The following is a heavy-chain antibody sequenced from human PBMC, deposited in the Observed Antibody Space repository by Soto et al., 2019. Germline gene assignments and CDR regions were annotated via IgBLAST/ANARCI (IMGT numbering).Heavy chain of an antibody. Sequence: SETLSLTCTVSGGSFKSGSYSWSWIRQPPGKGLEWIGYVYHTGRTSYNPSLKSRVSISMDTSKNQFSLTLDSVTAADTAVYFCARDFAYFDSWGQGTLVTVSS. V-gene: IGHV4-61*01. J-gene: IGHJ4*02. CDR3: ARDFAYFDS. CDR1: GGSFKSGSYS. CDR2: VYHTGRT. D-gene: IGHD3-3*01.